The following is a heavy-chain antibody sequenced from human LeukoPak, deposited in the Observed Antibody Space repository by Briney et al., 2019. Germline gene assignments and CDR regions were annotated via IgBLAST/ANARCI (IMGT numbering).Heavy chain of an antibody. Sequence: GESLKISCKGSGYSFSSCWICWVRQMPGKGLEWMGIIYPGDSDTTYSPSFQGQVTISAAKSISTAYLQWSSLTASDTAMYYCARHDHYDSSGPQLVDYWGQGTLVTVSS. CDR3: ARHDHYDSSGPQLVDY. D-gene: IGHD3-22*01. CDR1: GYSFSSCW. CDR2: IYPGDSDT. V-gene: IGHV5-51*01. J-gene: IGHJ4*02.